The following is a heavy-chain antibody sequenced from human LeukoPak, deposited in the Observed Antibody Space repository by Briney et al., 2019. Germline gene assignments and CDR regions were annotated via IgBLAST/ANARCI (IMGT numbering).Heavy chain of an antibody. CDR2: IYTSGST. D-gene: IGHD2-15*01. CDR3: ARGYCSGGSCQFDY. V-gene: IGHV4-4*07. Sequence: SETLSLTCTVSGGSISRYYWSWIRQPAGKGLEWIGRIYTSGSTNYNPSLKSRVTMSVDTSKNQFSLKLSSVTAADTAVYYCARGYCSGGSCQFDYWGQGTLVTVSS. CDR1: GGSISRYY. J-gene: IGHJ4*02.